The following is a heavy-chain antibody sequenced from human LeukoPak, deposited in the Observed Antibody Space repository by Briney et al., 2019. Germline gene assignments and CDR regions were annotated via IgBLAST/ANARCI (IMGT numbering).Heavy chain of an antibody. J-gene: IGHJ4*02. D-gene: IGHD3-22*01. CDR1: GGSISSGDYY. CDR2: IYYSGST. CDR3: ARVLFRSYYDSSGYCFDY. V-gene: IGHV4-30-4*01. Sequence: SETLSLTCTVSGGSISSGDYYWSWIRQPPGKGLEWIGYIYYSGSTYYNPSLKSRVTISVDTSKNQFSLKLSSVTAADTAVYYCARVLFRSYYDSSGYCFDYWGQGTLVTVSS.